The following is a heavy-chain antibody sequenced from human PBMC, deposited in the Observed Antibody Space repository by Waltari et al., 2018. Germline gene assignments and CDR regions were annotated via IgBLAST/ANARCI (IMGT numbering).Heavy chain of an antibody. J-gene: IGHJ4*01. CDR1: GFPFRNYE. CDR3: ARGEGGANEY. Sequence: EVQLVESGGGLVQPGGSLRLLCGASGFPFRNYEMNWVRQAPGKGLEWVSYISSGASTIFYADSVKGRFTISRDNAKNSVYLEMNSLRADDTAIYYCARGEGGANEYWGQGTLVTVSS. V-gene: IGHV3-48*03. CDR2: ISSGASTI. D-gene: IGHD1-26*01.